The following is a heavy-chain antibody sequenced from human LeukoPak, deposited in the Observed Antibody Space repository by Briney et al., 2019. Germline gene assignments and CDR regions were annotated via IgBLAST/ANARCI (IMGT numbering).Heavy chain of an antibody. V-gene: IGHV3-74*01. CDR3: VRDFRSADY. J-gene: IGHJ4*02. CDR1: GFIFSFYC. Sequence: GGSLRLSCAASGFIFSFYCMHWVRQAPGKGPMWVSRICPDGTGISYADSVKARFTTSRDNAKNTEYLQMNSLREEDTAVYYCVRDFRSADYWGQGTLVTVSS. CDR2: ICPDGTGI.